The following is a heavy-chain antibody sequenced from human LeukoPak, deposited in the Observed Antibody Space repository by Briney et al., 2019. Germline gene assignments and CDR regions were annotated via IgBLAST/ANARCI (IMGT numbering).Heavy chain of an antibody. CDR2: IIPIFGTA. CDR3: ARASGGYDLPFDY. Sequence: GASVKVSCKASGGTFSSYAISWVRQAPGQGLEWMGGIIPIFGTANYAQKFQGRVTITTDESTSTAYIELRSLRSEDTAVYYCARASGGYDLPFDYWGQGTLVTVSS. J-gene: IGHJ4*02. V-gene: IGHV1-69*05. D-gene: IGHD5-12*01. CDR1: GGTFSSYA.